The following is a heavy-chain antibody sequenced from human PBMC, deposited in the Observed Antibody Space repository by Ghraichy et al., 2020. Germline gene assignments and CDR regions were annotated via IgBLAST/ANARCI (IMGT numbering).Heavy chain of an antibody. CDR3: ARELPGPTTSYYYYGMDV. J-gene: IGHJ6*02. CDR2: ISAYNGNT. Sequence: ASVKVSCKASGYTFTSYGISWVRQAPGQGLEWMGWISAYNGNTNYAQKLQGRVTMTTDTSTSTAYMELRSLRSDDTAVYYCARELPGPTTSYYYYGMDVWGQGTTVTVSS. CDR1: GYTFTSYG. D-gene: IGHD1-14*01. V-gene: IGHV1-18*01.